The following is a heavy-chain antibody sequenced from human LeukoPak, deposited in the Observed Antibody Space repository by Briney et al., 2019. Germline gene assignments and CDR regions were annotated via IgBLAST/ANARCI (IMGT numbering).Heavy chain of an antibody. Sequence: PSETLSLTCAVYGGSFSGYYWSWIRQPPGKGLEWIGEINHSGSTNYNPSLKSRVTISVDTSKNQFSLKLSSVTAADTAVYYCASALSSGYYPTGYWGQGTLVTVSS. V-gene: IGHV4-34*01. CDR2: INHSGST. CDR1: GGSFSGYY. CDR3: ASALSSGYYPTGY. D-gene: IGHD3-22*01. J-gene: IGHJ4*02.